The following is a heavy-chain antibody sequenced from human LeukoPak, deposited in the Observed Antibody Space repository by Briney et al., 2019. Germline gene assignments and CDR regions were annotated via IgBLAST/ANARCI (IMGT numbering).Heavy chain of an antibody. V-gene: IGHV4-34*01. J-gene: IGHJ4*02. D-gene: IGHD3-16*02. CDR2: INHSGST. CDR1: GGSISSYY. Sequence: SETLSLTCTVSGGSISSYYWSWIRQPPGKGLEWIGEINHSGSTNYNPSLKSRVTISVDTSKNQFSLKLSSVTAADTAVYYCARGFRDYVWGSYRRGGYYFDYWGQGTLVTVSS. CDR3: ARGFRDYVWGSYRRGGYYFDY.